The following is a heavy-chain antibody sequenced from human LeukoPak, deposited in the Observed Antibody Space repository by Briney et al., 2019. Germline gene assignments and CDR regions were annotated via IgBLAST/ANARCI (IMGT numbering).Heavy chain of an antibody. V-gene: IGHV4-39*07. J-gene: IGHJ4*02. Sequence: SETLSLTCTVSGGSISSGSYYWGWIRQPPGKGLEWIGSIYYSGSTYYNPSLKSRVTISVDTSKNQFSLKLSSVTAADTAVYYCARDLITMITHFDYWGQGTLVTVSS. CDR2: IYYSGST. CDR3: ARDLITMITHFDY. CDR1: GGSISSGSYY. D-gene: IGHD3-22*01.